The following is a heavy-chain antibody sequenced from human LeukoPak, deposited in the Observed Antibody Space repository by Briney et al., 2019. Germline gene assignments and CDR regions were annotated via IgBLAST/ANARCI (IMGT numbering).Heavy chain of an antibody. D-gene: IGHD3-10*01. V-gene: IGHV4-39*01. CDR3: ARRGRGLWFGEFPFDY. Sequence: SETLSLTCTVPGGSISSSSYYWGWIRQPPGKGLEWIGSIYYSGSTYYNPSLKSRVTISVDTSKNQFSLKLSSVTAADTAVYYCARRGRGLWFGEFPFDYWGQGTLVTVSS. CDR1: GGSISSSSYY. CDR2: IYYSGST. J-gene: IGHJ4*02.